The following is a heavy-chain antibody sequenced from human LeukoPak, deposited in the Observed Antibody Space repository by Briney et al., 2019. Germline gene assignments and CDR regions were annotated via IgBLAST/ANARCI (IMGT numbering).Heavy chain of an antibody. J-gene: IGHJ6*04. V-gene: IGHV3-30-3*01. CDR1: GFTFSSYA. Sequence: TGGSLRLYCAASGFTFSSYAMHWVRQAPSKGLEWVAVISFDGSNKDYADSVKVRFTISRDNSKNTLYLQMNSVRAEDTAVYYCARAQVVPAATYYYYYGMDVWGKGTTVTVSS. CDR3: ARAQVVPAATYYYYYGMDV. D-gene: IGHD2-2*01. CDR2: ISFDGSNK.